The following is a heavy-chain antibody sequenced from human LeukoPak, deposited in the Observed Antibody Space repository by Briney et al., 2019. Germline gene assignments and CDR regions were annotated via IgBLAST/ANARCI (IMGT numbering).Heavy chain of an antibody. Sequence: GGSLRLSCAASGFTFSSYSMNWVRQAPGKGLEWVANIKQDGSEKYYVDSVKGRFTISRDNAKNSLYLQMNSLRAEDTAVYYCAREVGIAVSKWGQGTLVTVSS. CDR3: AREVGIAVSK. CDR2: IKQDGSEK. D-gene: IGHD6-19*01. J-gene: IGHJ4*02. V-gene: IGHV3-7*01. CDR1: GFTFSSYS.